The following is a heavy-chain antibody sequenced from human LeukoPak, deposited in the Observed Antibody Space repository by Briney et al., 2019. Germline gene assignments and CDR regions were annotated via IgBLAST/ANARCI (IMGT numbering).Heavy chain of an antibody. CDR3: ARRLDYDSSGYYPENWFDP. CDR1: GYTFTSYG. V-gene: IGHV1-18*01. D-gene: IGHD3-22*01. Sequence: ASVKVSCKASGYTFTSYGISWVRQAPGQGLEWMGWISAYNGNTNYAQKLQGRVTMTTDTSTSTAYMELRSLRSDDTAVYYCARRLDYDSSGYYPENWFDPWGQGTLVTVSS. J-gene: IGHJ5*02. CDR2: ISAYNGNT.